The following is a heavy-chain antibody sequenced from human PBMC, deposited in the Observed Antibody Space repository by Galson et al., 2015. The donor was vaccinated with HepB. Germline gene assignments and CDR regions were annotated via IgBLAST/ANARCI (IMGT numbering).Heavy chain of an antibody. D-gene: IGHD6-25*01. J-gene: IGHJ4*02. V-gene: IGHV3-7*03. Sequence: SLRLSCAASGFTFSNYWMIWVRQAPGTGLEWVANIKQDGTQKYYADSVKGRFTISRDNAKNSLYLQMDSLRAEDTAVYYCARGGSAIDEYWGQGTLVTVSS. CDR2: IKQDGTQK. CDR1: GFTFSNYW. CDR3: ARGGSAIDEY.